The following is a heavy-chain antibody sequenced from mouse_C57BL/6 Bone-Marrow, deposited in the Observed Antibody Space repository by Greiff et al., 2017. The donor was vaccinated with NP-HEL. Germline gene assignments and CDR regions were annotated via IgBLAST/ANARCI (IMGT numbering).Heavy chain of an antibody. Sequence: EVMLVESGGGLVQSGRSLRLSCATSGFTFSDFYMEWVRQAPGKGLEWIAASRNKANDYTTEYSASVKGRFIVSRDTSQSILYLQMNALRAEDTAIYYCARDAHLDGYYLYWYFDVWGTGTTVTVSS. V-gene: IGHV7-1*01. D-gene: IGHD2-3*01. CDR2: SRNKANDYTT. CDR1: GFTFSDFY. J-gene: IGHJ1*03. CDR3: ARDAHLDGYYLYWYFDV.